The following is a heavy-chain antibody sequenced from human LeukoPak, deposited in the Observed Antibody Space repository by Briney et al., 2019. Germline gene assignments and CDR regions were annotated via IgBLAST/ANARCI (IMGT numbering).Heavy chain of an antibody. CDR1: GGSITTKNYY. CDR2: IYYSGTT. V-gene: IGHV4-39*01. Sequence: PSETLSLTCTVSGGSITTKNYYWGWIRQPPGKGLEWIGSIYYSGTTYYNPSLKSRLIISVDTSKNQFSLNLISVTAADTAVYFCARTISNTAQPNWFDPWGQGTLVTVSS. CDR3: ARTISNTAQPNWFDP. J-gene: IGHJ5*02. D-gene: IGHD2-2*02.